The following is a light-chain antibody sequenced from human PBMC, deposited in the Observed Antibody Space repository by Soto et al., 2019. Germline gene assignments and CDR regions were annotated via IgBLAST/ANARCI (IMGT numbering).Light chain of an antibody. CDR3: QHYNSYSDA. V-gene: IGKV1-5*03. Sequence: DIQMTQSPSTLSGSVGDRVTLTCRASQTISSWLAWYQQKPGKAPKLLIYKASTLKSGVPSRFSGSGSGTEFTLTISSLQPDDFATYYCQHYNSYSDAFGQGTKVDIK. CDR1: QTISSW. J-gene: IGKJ1*01. CDR2: KAS.